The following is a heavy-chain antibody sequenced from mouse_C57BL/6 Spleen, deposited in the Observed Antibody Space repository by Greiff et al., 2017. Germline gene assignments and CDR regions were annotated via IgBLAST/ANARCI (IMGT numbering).Heavy chain of an antibody. CDR1: GFSLTSYG. Sequence: QVHVKQSGPGLVQPSQSLSITCTVSGFSLTSYGVHWVRQSPGKGLEWLGVIWSGGSTDYNAAFISRLSISKDNSKSQVFFKMNSLQADDTAIYYCAREDYGYDAGFAYWGQGILVTVSA. D-gene: IGHD2-2*01. V-gene: IGHV2-2*01. CDR2: IWSGGST. J-gene: IGHJ3*01. CDR3: AREDYGYDAGFAY.